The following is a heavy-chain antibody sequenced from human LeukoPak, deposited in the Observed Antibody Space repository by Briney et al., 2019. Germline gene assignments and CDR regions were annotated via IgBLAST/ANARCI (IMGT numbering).Heavy chain of an antibody. CDR2: IYYSGST. J-gene: IGHJ2*01. V-gene: IGHV4-39*01. Sequence: PLETLSLTCTVSGVSISSPTYYWGWTRQPPGKGLQWIGSIYYSGSTYYNPSLKSRVTISVDTSKNQFSLKLSSVTAADTAVYYCASALASFDAYFDLWGRGALWTVSS. CDR3: ASALASFDAYFDL. CDR1: GVSISSPTYY.